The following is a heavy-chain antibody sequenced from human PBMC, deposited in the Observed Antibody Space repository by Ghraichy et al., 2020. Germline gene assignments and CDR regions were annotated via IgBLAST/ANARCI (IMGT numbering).Heavy chain of an antibody. V-gene: IGHV4-39*01. Sequence: SETLSLTCTVSGGSISSSSYYWGWIRQPPGKGLEWIGSIYYSGSTYYNPSLKSRVTISVDTSKNQFSLKLSSVTAADTAVYYCARQGEGSWLYYYYYGMDVWGQGTTVTVSS. CDR3: ARQGEGSWLYYYYYGMDV. J-gene: IGHJ6*02. CDR2: IYYSGST. CDR1: GGSISSSSYY. D-gene: IGHD6-13*01.